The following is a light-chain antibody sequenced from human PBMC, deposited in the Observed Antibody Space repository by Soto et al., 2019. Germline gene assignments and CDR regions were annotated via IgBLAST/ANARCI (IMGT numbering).Light chain of an antibody. J-gene: IGLJ3*02. Sequence: QSALTQPASVSGSPGQSITISCTGTSSDVGSYNVVSWYQQHPGKAPKLMIYEVTKRPSGVSNRFSASKSGNTASLTISGLQAEDEAEYYCCSFAGTSFVFGGGTKLTVL. CDR3: CSFAGTSFV. V-gene: IGLV2-23*02. CDR1: SSDVGSYNV. CDR2: EVT.